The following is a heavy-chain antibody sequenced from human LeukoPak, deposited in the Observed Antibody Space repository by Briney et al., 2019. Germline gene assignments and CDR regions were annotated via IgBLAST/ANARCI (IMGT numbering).Heavy chain of an antibody. V-gene: IGHV3-7*03. CDR3: ARKGVGGELGGFDY. CDR1: GFTFSSYW. J-gene: IGHJ4*02. D-gene: IGHD3-16*01. CDR2: IEQDGSEK. Sequence: GGSLRLSCAPSGFTFSSYWMSWVRQAPGKGLEWVANIEQDGSEKYYVESVRSRFTISRENAKNSLYLQMNSLRAEDTGLCHSARKGVGGELGGFDYWGQGNLVTVFS.